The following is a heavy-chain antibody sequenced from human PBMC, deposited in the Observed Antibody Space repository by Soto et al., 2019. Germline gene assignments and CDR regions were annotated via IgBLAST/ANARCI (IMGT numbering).Heavy chain of an antibody. V-gene: IGHV4-31*03. CDR1: GGSISSGGYY. Sequence: KASETLSLTCTVSGGSISSGGYYWSWIRQHPGKGLEWIGYIYYSGSTYYNPSLKSRVTISVDTSKNQFSLKLSSVTAADTAVYYCAREYYYDSSGLNWFDPWGQGTLVTVSS. J-gene: IGHJ5*02. CDR3: AREYYYDSSGLNWFDP. D-gene: IGHD3-22*01. CDR2: IYYSGST.